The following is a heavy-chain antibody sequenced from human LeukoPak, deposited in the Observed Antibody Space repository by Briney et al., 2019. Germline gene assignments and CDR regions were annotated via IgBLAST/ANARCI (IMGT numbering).Heavy chain of an antibody. CDR3: AKVTFGGVIGS. D-gene: IGHD3-16*01. V-gene: IGHV3-23*01. CDR1: GFTFSSYA. J-gene: IGHJ5*01. CDR2: ISGSGGST. Sequence: GRSLRLSCAASGFTFSSYAMSWVRQAPGKGLEWVSAISGSGGSTYYADSVKGRFTISRDNSKNTLYLQMNSLRAEDTAVYYCAKVTFGGVIGSWGQGTLVTVSS.